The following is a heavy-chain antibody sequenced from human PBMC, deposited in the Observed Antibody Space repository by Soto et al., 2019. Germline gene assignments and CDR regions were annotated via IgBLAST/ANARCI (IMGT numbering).Heavy chain of an antibody. CDR3: AKDRVTGSYLVTYYYYGMDV. Sequence: GGSLRLSCAASGFTFSSYAMSWVRQAPGKGLEWVSAISGSGGSTYYADSVKGWFTISRDNSKNTLYLQMNSLRAEDTAVYYCAKDRVTGSYLVTYYYYGMDVWGQGTTVTVSS. D-gene: IGHD1-26*01. J-gene: IGHJ6*02. V-gene: IGHV3-23*01. CDR1: GFTFSSYA. CDR2: ISGSGGST.